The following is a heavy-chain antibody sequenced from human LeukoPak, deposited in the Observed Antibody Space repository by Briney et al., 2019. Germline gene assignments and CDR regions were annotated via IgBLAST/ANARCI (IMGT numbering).Heavy chain of an antibody. CDR2: IYYSGST. V-gene: IGHV4-59*01. Sequence: SETLSLTCTVSGGSISSYYWSWIRQPPGKGLEWIGYIYYSGSTNYNPSLKSRVTISVDTSKNQFSLKLSAVTAEDTAVYYCARGGYYDSSGYDIDYWGEGTLVTVSS. CDR1: GGSISSYY. D-gene: IGHD3-22*01. J-gene: IGHJ4*02. CDR3: ARGGYYDSSGYDIDY.